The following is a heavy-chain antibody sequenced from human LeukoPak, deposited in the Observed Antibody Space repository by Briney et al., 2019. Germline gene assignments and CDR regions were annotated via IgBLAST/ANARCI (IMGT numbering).Heavy chain of an antibody. V-gene: IGHV3-30*04. CDR1: GFTFSSYA. CDR2: ISYDGSNK. J-gene: IGHJ6*02. CDR3: ARDLSITMVRGVIGGMGV. Sequence: GGSLRLSCAASGFTFSSYAMHWVRQAPGKGLEWVAVISYDGSNKYYADSVKGRFTISRDNSKNTLYLQMNSLRAEDTAVYYCARDLSITMVRGVIGGMGVWGQGTTVTVSS. D-gene: IGHD3-10*01.